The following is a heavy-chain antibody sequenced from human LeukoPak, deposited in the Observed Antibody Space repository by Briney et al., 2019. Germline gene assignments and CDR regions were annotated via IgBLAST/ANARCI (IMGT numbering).Heavy chain of an antibody. CDR2: INPNSGDT. D-gene: IGHD2-2*01. J-gene: IGHJ5*02. Sequence: GASVKVSCKASGYTFTGNYLHWVRQAPGQGLEWMGWINPNSGDTKYAQKFQGRVTMTRGTSVSTAHMQLSRMRYDDTAVYYCARGGGRTSSAFDPWGQGTLVTVSS. CDR3: ARGGGRTSSAFDP. CDR1: GYTFTGNY. V-gene: IGHV1-2*02.